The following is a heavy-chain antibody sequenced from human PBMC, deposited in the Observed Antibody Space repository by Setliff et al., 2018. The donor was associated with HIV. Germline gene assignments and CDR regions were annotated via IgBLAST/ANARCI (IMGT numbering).Heavy chain of an antibody. Sequence: SETLSLTCTVSGVATDSNYWTGLRQSQGKGLEWIGYVYYGWITNYSPSLKRRVSISIATSKNQFYLNLGSVTTADTAVYFCARGIRTAAAPTFDRWGQGALVTVSS. D-gene: IGHD6-13*01. CDR1: GVATDSNY. J-gene: IGHJ4*02. CDR2: VYYGWIT. V-gene: IGHV4-59*01. CDR3: ARGIRTAAAPTFDR.